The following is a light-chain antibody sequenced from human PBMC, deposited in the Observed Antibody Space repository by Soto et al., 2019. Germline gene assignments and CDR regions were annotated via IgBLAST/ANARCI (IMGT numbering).Light chain of an antibody. Sequence: EIVLTQSPDTLSLSPGVGATLSCRASQSLRSTYLAWYQQKPGQAPRLLIYGVYTRASGIPDRFSGSGSGTEFTLTITRLEPEDSAVYFCQHYGYSQWTFGQGTKVDIK. CDR2: GVY. J-gene: IGKJ1*01. V-gene: IGKV3-20*01. CDR3: QHYGYSQWT. CDR1: QSLRSTY.